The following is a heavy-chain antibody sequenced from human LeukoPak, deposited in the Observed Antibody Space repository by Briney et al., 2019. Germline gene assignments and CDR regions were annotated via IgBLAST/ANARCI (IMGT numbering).Heavy chain of an antibody. V-gene: IGHV3-23*01. CDR2: ISEKGG. J-gene: IGHJ4*02. D-gene: IGHD3-10*01. CDR1: GISLSNYA. Sequence: GGSLRLSCVVSGISLSNYAMAWVRQAPGKGLEWVSYISEKGGNADSVKGRFTISRDTSLNTLYLQMNNLRAEDTAVYFCAKRGVVIRGLLVIGYHQEAYYYDFWGQGVLVTVSS. CDR3: AKRGVVIRGLLVIGYHQEAYYYDF.